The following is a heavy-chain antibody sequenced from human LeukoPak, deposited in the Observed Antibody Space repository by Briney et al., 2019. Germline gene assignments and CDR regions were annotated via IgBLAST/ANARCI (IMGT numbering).Heavy chain of an antibody. CDR3: TRSPMGGYYPEVIDY. CDR1: GFTFGDYA. CDR2: IRSKAYGGTT. V-gene: IGHV3-49*04. D-gene: IGHD3-10*01. Sequence: GGSLRLSCTASGFTFGDYAMSWVRQAPGKGLEWVGFIRSKAYGGTTEYAASVKGRFTISRDDSKSIAYLQMNSLKTEDTAVYYCTRSPMGGYYPEVIDYWGQGTLVTVSS. J-gene: IGHJ4*02.